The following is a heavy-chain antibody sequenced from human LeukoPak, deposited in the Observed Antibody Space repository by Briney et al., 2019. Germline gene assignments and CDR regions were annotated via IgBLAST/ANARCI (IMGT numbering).Heavy chain of an antibody. CDR2: GSESGGT. D-gene: IGHD3-3*01. CDR1: GGSLNGHY. Sequence: PSETLSLTCAVYGGSLNGHYWSWIRQPPGKGLEWIGEGSESGGTKFNPSLKSRVTISADTSKNQFSLKVKSVTAADTAVYYCAKNGQSGFSFDPWGQGTLVTVSS. CDR3: AKNGQSGFSFDP. J-gene: IGHJ5*02. V-gene: IGHV4-34*01.